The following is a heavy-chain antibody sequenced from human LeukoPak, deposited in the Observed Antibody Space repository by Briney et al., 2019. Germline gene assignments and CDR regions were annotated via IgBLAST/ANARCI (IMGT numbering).Heavy chain of an antibody. J-gene: IGHJ3*02. CDR3: ASTRPYYYDSSGYGAFDI. CDR2: IYYSGST. Sequence: PSETLSLTCTVSGGSISSGGYYWSWLRQHPGKGLEWIGYIYYSGSTYYNPSFKSRVTISVDTSKNQFSLKLSSVTAADTAVYYCASTRPYYYDSSGYGAFDIWGQGTMVTVSS. V-gene: IGHV4-31*03. CDR1: GGSISSGGYY. D-gene: IGHD3-22*01.